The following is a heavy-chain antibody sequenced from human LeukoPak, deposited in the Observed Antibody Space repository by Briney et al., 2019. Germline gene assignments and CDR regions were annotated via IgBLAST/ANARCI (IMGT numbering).Heavy chain of an antibody. Sequence: ASVKVSCKASGYTFTGYYMHWVRQAPGQGLEWMGWINPNSGGTNYAQKFQGRVTMTRDTSISTAYMELSRLRSDDTAVYYCARARVEYSSRTNWFDPWGQGTLVTVSS. CDR2: INPNSGGT. J-gene: IGHJ5*02. CDR3: ARARVEYSSRTNWFDP. V-gene: IGHV1-2*02. D-gene: IGHD6-6*01. CDR1: GYTFTGYY.